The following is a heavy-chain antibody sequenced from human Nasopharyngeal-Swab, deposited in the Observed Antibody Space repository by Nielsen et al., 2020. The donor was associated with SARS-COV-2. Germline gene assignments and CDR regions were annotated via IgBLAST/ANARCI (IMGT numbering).Heavy chain of an antibody. V-gene: IGHV5-10-1*01. D-gene: IGHD3-10*02. Sequence: VRQMPGKGLEWMGRIDPSDSYTNYSPSFQGHVTISADKSISTAYLQWSSLKASDTAMYYCARHVSESSAYYYYYVDVWGKGTTVTVSS. CDR2: IDPSDSYT. J-gene: IGHJ6*03. CDR3: ARHVSESSAYYYYYVDV.